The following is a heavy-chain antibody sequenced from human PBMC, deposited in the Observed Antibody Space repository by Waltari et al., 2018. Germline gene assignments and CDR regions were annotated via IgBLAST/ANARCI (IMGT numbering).Heavy chain of an antibody. CDR2: VYHSGST. Sequence: QVQLQESGPGLVKPSETLSLTCAVSGYSITSGYYWGWIWQPPGKGLEWIGSVYHSGSTYYHPSLKSRVTISVDTSKNQFSLKLSSVTAADTAVFYCAREDGSGSFYRDWGQGTLVTVSS. CDR3: AREDGSGSFYRD. CDR1: GYSITSGYY. J-gene: IGHJ4*02. V-gene: IGHV4-38-2*01. D-gene: IGHD3-10*01.